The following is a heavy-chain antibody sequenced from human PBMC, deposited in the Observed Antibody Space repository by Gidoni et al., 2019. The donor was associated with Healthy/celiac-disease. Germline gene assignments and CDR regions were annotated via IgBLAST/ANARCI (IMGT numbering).Heavy chain of an antibody. Sequence: QVQLQQWGAGLLKPSETLSLTCAVYGGSFSGYYWSWIRQPPGKGLEWIGEINHSGSTNYNPSLKSRVTISVDTSKNQFSLKLSSVTAADTAVYYCARGPPYKSLGGRKRVISEYFQHWGQGTLVTVSS. J-gene: IGHJ1*01. CDR3: ARGPPYKSLGGRKRVISEYFQH. CDR1: GGSFSGYY. CDR2: INHSGST. V-gene: IGHV4-34*01. D-gene: IGHD1-26*01.